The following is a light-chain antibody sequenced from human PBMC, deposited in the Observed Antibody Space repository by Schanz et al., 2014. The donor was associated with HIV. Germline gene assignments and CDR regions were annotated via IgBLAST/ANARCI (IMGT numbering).Light chain of an antibody. Sequence: QSALTQPASVSGSPGQSITISCTGVSSDVGSDNYVSWYQQNPGRTPKLIIYDVSNRPSGISNRFSGSKSGNTASLTISGLQAEDEAEYFCSSSSTNTCVFGGGTQLTVL. CDR2: DVS. V-gene: IGLV2-14*01. J-gene: IGLJ7*01. CDR3: SSSSTNTCV. CDR1: SSDVGSDNY.